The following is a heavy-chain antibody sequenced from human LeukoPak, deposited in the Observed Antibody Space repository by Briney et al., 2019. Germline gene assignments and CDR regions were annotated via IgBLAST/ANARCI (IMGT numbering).Heavy chain of an antibody. CDR2: IYSGGST. CDR3: ARLRFLEWLSDYNWFDP. CDR1: GFTVSSNY. J-gene: IGHJ5*02. Sequence: GGSLRLSCAASGFTVSSNYMSWVRQAPGKGLEWVSVIYSGGSTYYADSVKGRFTISRDNSKNTLYLQMNSLRAEGTAVYYCARLRFLEWLSDYNWFDPWGQGTLVTVSS. V-gene: IGHV3-66*01. D-gene: IGHD3-3*01.